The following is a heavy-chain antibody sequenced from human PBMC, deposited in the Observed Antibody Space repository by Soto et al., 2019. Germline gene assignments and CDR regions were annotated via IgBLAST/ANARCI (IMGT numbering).Heavy chain of an antibody. CDR2: IYPGDSDT. Sequence: PVESLKISCKGSGYSFSSYWIGWVRPMPGKGLEWMGIIYPGDSDTRYSPSFQGQVTISADKSISTAYLQWSSLKASDTAMYYCARIASATLPGLYYYYYGMDVWGQGTTVTVSS. J-gene: IGHJ6*02. D-gene: IGHD3-3*02. CDR3: ARIASATLPGLYYYYYGMDV. CDR1: GYSFSSYW. V-gene: IGHV5-51*01.